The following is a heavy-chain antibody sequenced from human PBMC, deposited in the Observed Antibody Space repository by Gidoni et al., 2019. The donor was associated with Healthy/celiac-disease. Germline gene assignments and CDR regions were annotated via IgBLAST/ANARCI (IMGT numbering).Heavy chain of an antibody. CDR1: GFTFSSYA. CDR3: ARVPLLYYDFWSGYSNDAFDI. CDR2: ISYDGSNK. Sequence: QVQLVESGGGVVQPGRSLRLSCAASGFTFSSYAMHWVRRAPGKGLEWVAVISYDGSNKYYADSVKGRFTISRDNSKNTLYLQMNSLRAEDTAVYYCARVPLLYYDFWSGYSNDAFDIWGQGTMVTVSS. D-gene: IGHD3-3*01. V-gene: IGHV3-30*01. J-gene: IGHJ3*02.